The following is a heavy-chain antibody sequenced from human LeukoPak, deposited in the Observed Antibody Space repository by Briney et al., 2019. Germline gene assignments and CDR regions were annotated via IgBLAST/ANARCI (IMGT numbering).Heavy chain of an antibody. CDR2: IKPDGSQK. Sequence: PGGSLRLSCAASGFTFSSYWMSWVRQAPGKGLEWVANIKPDGSQKYCVDSVKGRFTSSRDNAKNSLYLQMNSLRADETAVYYCARGDFYYDSSTYFNDAFDIWGQGTMVTVYS. D-gene: IGHD3-22*01. J-gene: IGHJ3*02. CDR1: GFTFSSYW. V-gene: IGHV3-7*01. CDR3: ARGDFYYDSSTYFNDAFDI.